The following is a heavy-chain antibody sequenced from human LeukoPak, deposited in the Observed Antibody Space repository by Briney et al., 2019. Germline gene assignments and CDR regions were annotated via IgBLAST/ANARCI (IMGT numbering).Heavy chain of an antibody. CDR3: ARPNRWALFDY. Sequence: GESLKISCKASGYSFTSYWIGWVRQMPGKGLEWVGIIYPGDSDTKYSPSFQGQVTISADKSISIAYLQWSSLKASDTAMYYCARPNRWALFDYWGQGTLITVSS. CDR1: GYSFTSYW. V-gene: IGHV5-51*01. D-gene: IGHD1-14*01. J-gene: IGHJ4*02. CDR2: IYPGDSDT.